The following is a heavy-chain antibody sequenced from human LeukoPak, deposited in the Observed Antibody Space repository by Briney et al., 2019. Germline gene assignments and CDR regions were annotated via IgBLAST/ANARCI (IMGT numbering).Heavy chain of an antibody. V-gene: IGHV3-21*01. CDR1: GFTFSSYS. CDR3: ARGGRLLWFGELLSSPSDY. J-gene: IGHJ4*02. Sequence: GGSLRLSCAASGFTFSSYSMNWVRQAPGKGLEWVSSISSSSSYIYYADSVKGRFTISRDNAKNSLYLQINSLRAEDTAVYYCARGGRLLWFGELLSSPSDYWGQGTLVTVSS. D-gene: IGHD3-10*01. CDR2: ISSSSSYI.